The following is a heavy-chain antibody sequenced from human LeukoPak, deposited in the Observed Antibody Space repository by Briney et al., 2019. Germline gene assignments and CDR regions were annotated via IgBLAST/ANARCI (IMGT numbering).Heavy chain of an antibody. V-gene: IGHV4-59*01. CDR1: GGSISNYY. CDR2: IYYSGST. CDR3: ARSGSYYGYYFDS. D-gene: IGHD1-26*01. Sequence: SGTLSLTCTVSGGSISNYYWSWIRQPPGKGLECIGYIYYSGSTNYNPPLKSRVTISVDTSKNQFSLRLSSVTAADTAVYYCARSGSYYGYYFDSWGQGTLVTVSS. J-gene: IGHJ4*02.